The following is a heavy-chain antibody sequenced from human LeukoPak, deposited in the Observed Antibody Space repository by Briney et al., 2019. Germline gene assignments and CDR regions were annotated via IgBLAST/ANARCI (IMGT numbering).Heavy chain of an antibody. CDR3: VISRGCSNSVLTDSFDS. Sequence: ASVKVSCKASGRLFTSYGIAWVRQAPGKGLEWLGLKSNFASDSKGAKTLQGRVTLTSDSSTTTAYMELTSLKVDGTAVYDRVISRGCSNSVLTDSFDSWGQGTKVTVSS. D-gene: IGHD2-21*01. J-gene: IGHJ3*01. V-gene: IGHV1-18*01. CDR1: GRLFTSYG. CDR2: KSNFASDS.